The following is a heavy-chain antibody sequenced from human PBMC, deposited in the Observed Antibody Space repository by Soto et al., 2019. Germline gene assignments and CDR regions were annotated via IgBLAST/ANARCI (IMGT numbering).Heavy chain of an antibody. V-gene: IGHV1-69*13. D-gene: IGHD6-19*01. CDR3: ARDQTSVAEAEYFQH. J-gene: IGHJ1*01. CDR2: IIPIFGTA. Sequence: ASVKVSCKASGGTFSSYAISWVRQAPGQGLEWMGGIIPIFGTANYAQKFQGRVTITADESTSTAYMELRSLRSDDTAVYYCARDQTSVAEAEYFQHWGQGTLVTVSS. CDR1: GGTFSSYA.